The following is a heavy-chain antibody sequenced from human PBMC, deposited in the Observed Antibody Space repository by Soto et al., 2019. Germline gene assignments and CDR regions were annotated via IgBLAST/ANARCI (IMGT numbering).Heavy chain of an antibody. CDR2: ISYDGMNK. CDR1: GFTFSSYG. D-gene: IGHD2-2*01. V-gene: IGHV3-30*18. Sequence: QVQLVESGGGLVQPGRSLRLSCAASGFTFSSYGMHWVCQAPGKGMEWVAVISYDGMNKYYAASVKGRFSISRDNSKNTLYLQMDSLRAEDTSLYYCAKAYAVPAATAAFDYWGQGTLVTVSS. CDR3: AKAYAVPAATAAFDY. J-gene: IGHJ4*02.